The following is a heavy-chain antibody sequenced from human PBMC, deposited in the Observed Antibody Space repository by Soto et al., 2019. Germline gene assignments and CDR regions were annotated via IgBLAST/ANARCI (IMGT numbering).Heavy chain of an antibody. CDR1: GDSVRNRNYY. CDR2: RYDDGST. Sequence: LQLQESGPGLVKPSETLSLTCTVSGDSVRNRNYYWGWIRQPPGKGLEWIVSRYDDGSTFYNPSLKGRVTGATDTYKKQIYLQMPSVTAADKVVYDCARGIYEGSRGYYLDVWGQGNLVTVSS. V-gene: IGHV4-39*01. CDR3: ARGIYEGSRGYYLDV. J-gene: IGHJ4*02. D-gene: IGHD3-22*01.